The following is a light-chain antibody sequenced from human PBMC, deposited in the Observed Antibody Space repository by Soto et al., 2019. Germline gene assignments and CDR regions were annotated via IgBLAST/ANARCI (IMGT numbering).Light chain of an antibody. CDR1: SSDVGGYNY. J-gene: IGLJ1*01. CDR3: SSLTTRDSHV. Sequence: QSALTQPASVSGSPGQSITISCTGTSSDVGGYNYVSWYQQHPGKAPKLMIYEVSNRPSGVSNRFSGSKSGNTASLTISGLQAEDEADYYCSSLTTRDSHVFGTGTKVTVL. V-gene: IGLV2-14*01. CDR2: EVS.